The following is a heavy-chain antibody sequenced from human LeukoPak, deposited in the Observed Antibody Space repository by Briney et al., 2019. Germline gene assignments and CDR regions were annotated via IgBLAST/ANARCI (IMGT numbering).Heavy chain of an antibody. Sequence: AGGSLRLSCAASGFTFSIYSMNWVRQAPGKGLEWVSYISSSSSTIYYADSVKGRFTISRDNAKNSLYLQMNSLRAEDTAVYYCAREGGRYDFWSGYYEKSFDYWGQGTLVTVSS. J-gene: IGHJ4*02. D-gene: IGHD3-3*01. CDR2: ISSSSSTI. V-gene: IGHV3-48*01. CDR1: GFTFSIYS. CDR3: AREGGRYDFWSGYYEKSFDY.